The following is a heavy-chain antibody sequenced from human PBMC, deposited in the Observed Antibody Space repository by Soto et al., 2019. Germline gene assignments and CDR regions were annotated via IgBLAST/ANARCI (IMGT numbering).Heavy chain of an antibody. Sequence: GGSMRLSCSTSVFIFSDYYMSWIRQAPGKGLEWVSSISNTGSTIYYADSMKGRFTVSRDNAKNSLYLHMNSLRADDTAVYECARAAERGPTVFGVLMMDAGGAWGQGKRGT. J-gene: IGHJ3*01. CDR2: ISNTGSTI. D-gene: IGHD3-3*01. CDR3: ARAAERGPTVFGVLMMDAGGA. CDR1: VFIFSDYY. V-gene: IGHV3-11*01.